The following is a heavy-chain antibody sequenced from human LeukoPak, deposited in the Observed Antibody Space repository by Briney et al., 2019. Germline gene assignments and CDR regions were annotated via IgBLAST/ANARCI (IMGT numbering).Heavy chain of an antibody. CDR2: ISGSGGST. Sequence: GGSLRLSCAASGFTFSSYAMSWVRQAPGKGLEWVSAISGSGGSTYYADSVKGRLTISRDNSKNTLYLQMNSLRAEDTAVYYCAKVPQLGAYYYMDVWGKGTTVTVSS. J-gene: IGHJ6*03. D-gene: IGHD1-1*01. V-gene: IGHV3-23*01. CDR3: AKVPQLGAYYYMDV. CDR1: GFTFSSYA.